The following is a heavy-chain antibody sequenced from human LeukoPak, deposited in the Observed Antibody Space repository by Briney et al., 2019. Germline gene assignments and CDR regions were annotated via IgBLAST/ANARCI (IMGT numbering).Heavy chain of an antibody. CDR2: IIPVLGIA. J-gene: IGHJ3*02. V-gene: IGHV1-69*04. CDR1: GGTFSSYA. D-gene: IGHD3-22*01. Sequence: SVKVSCKASGGTFSSYAISWVRQAPGQGLEWMGRIIPVLGIANYAQKFQGRVTITADKSTSTAYMELSSLRSEDTAVYYCASSPYYYDSSGPYDIWGQGTMVTVSS. CDR3: ASSPYYYDSSGPYDI.